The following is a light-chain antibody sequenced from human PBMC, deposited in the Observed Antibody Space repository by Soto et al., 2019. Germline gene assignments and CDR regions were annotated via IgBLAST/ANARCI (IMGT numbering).Light chain of an antibody. Sequence: DIQMTQSPSTLSASVGDRVTITCRASQSISSWLAWYQQKPGKAPKLLVYAASTLQSGVPSRFSGSGSGTDFTLTISCLQSEDFATYYCQQYYSYPQTFGQGTKVDIK. CDR3: QQYYSYPQT. CDR2: AAS. V-gene: IGKV1-5*01. CDR1: QSISSW. J-gene: IGKJ1*01.